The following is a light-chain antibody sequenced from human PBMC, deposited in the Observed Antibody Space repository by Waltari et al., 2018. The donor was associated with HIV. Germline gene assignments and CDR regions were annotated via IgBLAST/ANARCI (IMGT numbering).Light chain of an antibody. CDR2: DAS. Sequence: DIQMTQSPSSLSASVGDRVTITCQASQDVSTSLNWLQQKPGKAPKVLIYDASNLETGVPSRFSGRGSGTDFTFTITSLQPEDVATYYCQQFDTLPGSFGQGTRLEIK. CDR1: QDVSTS. CDR3: QQFDTLPGS. V-gene: IGKV1-33*01. J-gene: IGKJ2*01.